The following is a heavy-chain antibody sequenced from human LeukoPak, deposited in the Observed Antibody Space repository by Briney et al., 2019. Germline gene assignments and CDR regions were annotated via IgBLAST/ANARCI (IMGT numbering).Heavy chain of an antibody. CDR2: ISGSGGYT. D-gene: IGHD6-13*01. V-gene: IGHV3-23*01. Sequence: GGSLRLSCAASGFTFSSYAMSWVRQAPGKGLEWVSFISGSGGYTYYADSVKGRFAFSRDNSKNTLYLQMNSLRAEDTAVYYCARIAAAPPASPGAFDIWGQGTMVTVSS. CDR3: ARIAAAPPASPGAFDI. CDR1: GFTFSSYA. J-gene: IGHJ3*02.